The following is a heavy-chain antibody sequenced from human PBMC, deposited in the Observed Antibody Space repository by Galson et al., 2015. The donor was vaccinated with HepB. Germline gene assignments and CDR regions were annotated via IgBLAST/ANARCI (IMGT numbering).Heavy chain of an antibody. Sequence: SLRFSCAASGFTFRSYAMSWVRQAPGKGLEWVSAISSSGGTIYYADSVKGRFTISRDNSKNTLYLQMNSLTAEDTAVYYCPKGAGSAPFDPWGQGTLVTVSS. CDR3: PKGAGSAPFDP. V-gene: IGHV3-23*01. J-gene: IGHJ5*02. CDR1: GFTFRSYA. CDR2: ISSSGGTI.